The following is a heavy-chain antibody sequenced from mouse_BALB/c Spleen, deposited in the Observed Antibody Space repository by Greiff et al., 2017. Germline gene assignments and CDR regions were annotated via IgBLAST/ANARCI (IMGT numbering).Heavy chain of an antibody. CDR2: IDPANGNT. CDR3: ARGVGVADY. Sequence: EVKLMESGAELVKPGASVKLSCTASGFNIKDTYMHWVKQRPEQGLEWIGRIDPANGNTKYDPKFQGKATITADTSSNTAYLQLSSLTSEDTAVYYCARGVGVADYWGQGTTLTVSS. D-gene: IGHD1-1*01. CDR1: GFNIKDTY. V-gene: IGHV14-3*02. J-gene: IGHJ2*01.